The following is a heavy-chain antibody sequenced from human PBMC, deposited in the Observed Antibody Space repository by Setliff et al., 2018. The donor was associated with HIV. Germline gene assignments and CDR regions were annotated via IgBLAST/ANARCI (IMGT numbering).Heavy chain of an antibody. D-gene: IGHD6-19*01. CDR3: ATVAQISALDY. Sequence: GGSLRLSCAASGFTFRNAWMSWVRQAPGKGLEWVGRIKSKSDGGAVHYAAPVKGRFTISRDDSQDTLYLEMNSLTNEDTAMYYCATVAQISALDYWGQGTLVTVSS. J-gene: IGHJ4*02. CDR2: IKSKSDGGAV. CDR1: GFTFRNAW. V-gene: IGHV3-15*06.